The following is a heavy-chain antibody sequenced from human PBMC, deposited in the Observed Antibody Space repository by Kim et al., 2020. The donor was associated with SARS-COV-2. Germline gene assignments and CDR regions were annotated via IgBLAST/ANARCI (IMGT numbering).Heavy chain of an antibody. CDR2: INHSGST. Sequence: SETLSLTCAVYGGSFSGYYWSWIRQPPGKGLEWIGEINHSGSTNYNPSLKSRVTISVDTSKNQFSLKLSSVTAADTAVYYCARPNIINSAAAVGRAFDIWGQGTMVTVSS. CDR1: GGSFSGYY. D-gene: IGHD6-13*01. J-gene: IGHJ3*02. CDR3: ARPNIINSAAAVGRAFDI. V-gene: IGHV4-34*01.